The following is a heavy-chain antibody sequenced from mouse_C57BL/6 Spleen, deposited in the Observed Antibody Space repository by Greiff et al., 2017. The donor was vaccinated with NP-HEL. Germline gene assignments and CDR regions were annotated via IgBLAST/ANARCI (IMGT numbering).Heavy chain of an antibody. Sequence: EVKVVESEGGLVQPGSSMKLSCTASGFTFSDYYMAWVRQVPEKGLEWVANINYDGSSTYYLDSLKSRFIISRDNAKNILYLQMSSLKSEDTATYYCAREGGSSAFAYWGQGTLVTVSA. J-gene: IGHJ3*01. CDR2: INYDGSST. CDR3: AREGGSSAFAY. V-gene: IGHV5-16*01. CDR1: GFTFSDYY. D-gene: IGHD1-1*01.